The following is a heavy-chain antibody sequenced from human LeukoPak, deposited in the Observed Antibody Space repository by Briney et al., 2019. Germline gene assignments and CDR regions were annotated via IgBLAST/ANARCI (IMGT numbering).Heavy chain of an antibody. Sequence: GGSLRLSCAASGFTFSSYAMHWVRQAPGKGLEWVAVISYDGSNKYYADSVKGRFTISRDNSKNTLYLQMNSLRAEDTAVYYCAKSAFGNRALWLDYWGQGTLVTVSS. J-gene: IGHJ4*02. CDR3: AKSAFGNRALWLDY. D-gene: IGHD3-10*01. CDR1: GFTFSSYA. CDR2: ISYDGSNK. V-gene: IGHV3-30-3*02.